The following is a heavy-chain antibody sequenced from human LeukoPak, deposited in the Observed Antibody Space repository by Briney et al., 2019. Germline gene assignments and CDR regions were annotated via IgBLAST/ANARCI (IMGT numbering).Heavy chain of an antibody. V-gene: IGHV3-30*02. CDR1: GFTFSSYG. J-gene: IGHJ5*02. Sequence: PAGSLRLSCAASGFTFSSYGMHLVRQAPGKGLVWVAFIRYDGSNKYYADSVKGRFTISRDNSKNTLYLQMNSLRAGDTAVYYCAKDHLKRSSTSCGWFDPWGQGTLVTVSS. D-gene: IGHD2-2*01. CDR3: AKDHLKRSSTSCGWFDP. CDR2: IRYDGSNK.